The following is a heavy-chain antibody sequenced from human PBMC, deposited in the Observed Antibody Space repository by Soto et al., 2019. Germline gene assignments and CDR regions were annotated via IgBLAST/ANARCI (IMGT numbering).Heavy chain of an antibody. CDR1: GFNFISYW. CDR3: TRDPAPSGWFDY. J-gene: IGHJ5*01. D-gene: IGHD6-19*01. CDR2: INSDGSST. V-gene: IGHV3-74*01. Sequence: GGSMRLCCAASGFNFISYWMHWVRQAPGKGLVWVSRINSDGSSTTYADSVRGRFTISRDNAKNTLYLQMNSLRGEDTAVDYCTRDPAPSGWFDYWGQGT.